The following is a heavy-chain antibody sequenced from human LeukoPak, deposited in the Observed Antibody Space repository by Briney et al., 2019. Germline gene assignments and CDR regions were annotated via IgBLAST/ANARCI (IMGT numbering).Heavy chain of an antibody. J-gene: IGHJ4*02. CDR1: GFTFSSYW. Sequence: GGSLRLSCVASGFTFSSYWMNWVRQAPGKGLEWVANIKQDGSEKYYVDSVKGRFTISRDNAKNSLYLQMNSLRAEDTAIYYCVGGPGYWGQGTLVTVSS. V-gene: IGHV3-7*01. CDR3: VGGPGY. CDR2: IKQDGSEK. D-gene: IGHD2-15*01.